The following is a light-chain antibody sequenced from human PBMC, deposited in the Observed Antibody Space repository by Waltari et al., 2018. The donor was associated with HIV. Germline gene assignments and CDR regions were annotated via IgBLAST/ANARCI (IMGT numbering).Light chain of an antibody. CDR1: QLENKY. J-gene: IGLJ3*02. V-gene: IGLV3-1*01. Sequence: SYELTQPPSMSVSPGQTAIITCSGDQLENKYVSWYQQRPGQSPLLVIYENYKRPSDFPDQFSGSNSGNTATLTIRGAQAVDEADYYCQAWDGNTALFGGGTKLTVL. CDR2: ENY. CDR3: QAWDGNTAL.